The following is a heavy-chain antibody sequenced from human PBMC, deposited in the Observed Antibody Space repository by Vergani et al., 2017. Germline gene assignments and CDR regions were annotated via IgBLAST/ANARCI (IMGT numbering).Heavy chain of an antibody. Sequence: QVQLVQSGAEVKKPGASVKVSCKASGYTFTGYYMHWVRQAPGQGIEWMGWINPNSGGTNYAQKFQGRVTMTRDTSIRTAYMELSRLRSDDTAVYYCASESSHMVRGVLDYYGMDVWGQGTTVTVSS. V-gene: IGHV1-2*02. CDR3: ASESSHMVRGVLDYYGMDV. J-gene: IGHJ6*02. D-gene: IGHD3-10*01. CDR1: GYTFTGYY. CDR2: INPNSGGT.